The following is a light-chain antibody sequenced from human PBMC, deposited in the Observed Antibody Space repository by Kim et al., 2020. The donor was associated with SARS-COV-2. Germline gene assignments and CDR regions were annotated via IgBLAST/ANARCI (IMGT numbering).Light chain of an antibody. CDR3: QVWDSSSWV. CDR2: YDS. Sequence: APGKTARITCGGNNSGSKRVHWYQQKPGQAPVLVIYYDSDRPSGIPERFSGSNSGNTATLTISRVEAGDEADYYCQVWDSSSWVFGGGTQLTVL. V-gene: IGLV3-21*04. CDR1: NSGSKR. J-gene: IGLJ3*02.